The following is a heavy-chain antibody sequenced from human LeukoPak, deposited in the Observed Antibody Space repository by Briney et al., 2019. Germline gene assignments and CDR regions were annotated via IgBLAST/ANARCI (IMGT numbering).Heavy chain of an antibody. V-gene: IGHV3-30*03. D-gene: IGHD4-23*01. J-gene: IGHJ2*01. CDR3: TRTGDSGGFDL. CDR2: ISYDGSNK. CDR1: GFTFSSYG. Sequence: GGSLRLSCAASGFTFSSYGMHWVRQAPGKGLEWVAVISYDGSNKYYADSVKGRFTISRDNSKNTLYLQMNSLRAEDTAVYFCTRTGDSGGFDLWGRGTLVTVSS.